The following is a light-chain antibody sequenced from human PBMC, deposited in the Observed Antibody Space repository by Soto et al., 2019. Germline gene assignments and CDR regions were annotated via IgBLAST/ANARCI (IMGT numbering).Light chain of an antibody. V-gene: IGKV3-20*01. CDR2: GAS. CDR1: QSVSSSY. J-gene: IGKJ1*01. Sequence: ELVLTQSPGTLSLSPGERATLSCRASQSVSSSYLVWYQQKPGQAPRLLIYGASSRATGIPDRFSGSGSGTDFTLTISRLEPEDFAVYYCHHYGSSRTFGQGTRWIS. CDR3: HHYGSSRT.